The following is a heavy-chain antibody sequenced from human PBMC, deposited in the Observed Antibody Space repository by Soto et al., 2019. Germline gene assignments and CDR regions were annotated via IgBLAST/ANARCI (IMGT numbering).Heavy chain of an antibody. V-gene: IGHV3-74*01. CDR1: GFTFSSYW. Sequence: GSLRLSCAASGFTFSSYWIHWVRQAPGKGLVWVSRVNSDGSSTSYADSVKGRFTISRDNAKNTLYLQMNSLRAEDTAVYYCARERGYYDGTASYYYDMDVWGQGTTVTVSS. CDR3: ARERGYYDGTASYYYDMDV. CDR2: VNSDGSST. J-gene: IGHJ6*02. D-gene: IGHD3-22*01.